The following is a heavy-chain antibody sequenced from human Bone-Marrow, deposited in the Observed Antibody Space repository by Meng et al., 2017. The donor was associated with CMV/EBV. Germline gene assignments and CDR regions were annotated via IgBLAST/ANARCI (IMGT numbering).Heavy chain of an antibody. CDR2: ISYDGSNK. J-gene: IGHJ4*02. CDR1: GFTFSSYG. D-gene: IGHD1-26*01. V-gene: IGHV3-30*18. Sequence: AASGFTFSSYGMHWARQAPGKGLEWVAVISYDGSNKYYADSVKGRFTISRDNSKNTLYLQMNSLRAEDTAVYYCAKCPFPEWELPDYWGQGTLVTVSS. CDR3: AKCPFPEWELPDY.